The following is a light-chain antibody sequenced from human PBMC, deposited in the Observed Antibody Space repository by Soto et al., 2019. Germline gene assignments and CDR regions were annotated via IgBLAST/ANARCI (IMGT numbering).Light chain of an antibody. CDR3: QQYDNRPLT. CDR2: DAP. V-gene: IGKV1-33*01. CDR1: QDITND. Sequence: DIRMTQTPSSLSASVGDRVTITCQASQDITNDLNWYQQKPGKAPKLLIYDAPNLQTGVPSRFSGSGSGTDFTFTISSLQPEDIATYYCQQYDNRPLTFGGGTKVDI. J-gene: IGKJ4*01.